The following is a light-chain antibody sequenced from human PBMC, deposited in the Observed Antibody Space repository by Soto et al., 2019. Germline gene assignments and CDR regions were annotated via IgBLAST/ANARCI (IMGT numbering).Light chain of an antibody. V-gene: IGLV2-14*01. CDR3: SSYTSSSTLV. CDR2: GVN. Sequence: QSVLTQPASVSGSPGQSITVSCTGTSSDVGGYNYVSWYQQHPGKAPKLLIYGVNIRPSGVSNRFSGSKSGNTASLTISGLQTEDEADYYCSSYTSSSTLVFGTGTKVTVL. CDR1: SSDVGGYNY. J-gene: IGLJ1*01.